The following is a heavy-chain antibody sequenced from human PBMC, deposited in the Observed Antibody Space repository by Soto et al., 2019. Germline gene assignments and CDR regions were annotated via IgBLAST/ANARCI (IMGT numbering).Heavy chain of an antibody. Sequence: GESLKISCKGSGYSFTSYWIGWVRQMPGKGLEWMGIIYPGDSDTRYSPSFQGQVTISADKSISTAYLQWSSLKASDTAMYYCARLAVPAGPYYYYGMDVWGQGTTVTVSS. J-gene: IGHJ6*02. V-gene: IGHV5-51*01. CDR2: IYPGDSDT. CDR3: ARLAVPAGPYYYYGMDV. CDR1: GYSFTSYW. D-gene: IGHD2-2*01.